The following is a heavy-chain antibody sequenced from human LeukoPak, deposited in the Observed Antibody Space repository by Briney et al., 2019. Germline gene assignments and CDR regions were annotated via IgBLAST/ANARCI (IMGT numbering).Heavy chain of an antibody. V-gene: IGHV1-2*02. J-gene: IGHJ5*02. CDR3: ARYSSGYYFYWFDP. CDR2: INPNSGGT. D-gene: IGHD3-22*01. CDR1: GYTFTGYY. Sequence: ASVTVSYKASGYTFTGYYMHWVRQAPGQGLEWMGWINPNSGGTNYAQKFQGRVTMTRDTSISTAYMELRRLRSDDTAVYYCARYSSGYYFYWFDPWGQGTLVTVSS.